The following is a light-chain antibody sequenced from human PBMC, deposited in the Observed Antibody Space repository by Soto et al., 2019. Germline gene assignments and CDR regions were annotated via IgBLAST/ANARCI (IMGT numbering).Light chain of an antibody. CDR3: QQYGSSPWT. V-gene: IGKV3-20*01. CDR2: GAS. CDR1: QSVSSSY. Sequence: EIVLTQSPGTLSLSPGEKSTLSCRASQSVSSSYLAWYQQKPGQAPRLLIYGASSRATGIPDRFSGSESGTDFTLTISRLETEDFVVYSCQQYGSSPWTFGQGTKVEIK. J-gene: IGKJ1*01.